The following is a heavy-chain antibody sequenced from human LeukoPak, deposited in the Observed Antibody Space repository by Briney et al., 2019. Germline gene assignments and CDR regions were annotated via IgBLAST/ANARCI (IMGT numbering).Heavy chain of an antibody. CDR2: IHHSGST. J-gene: IGHJ4*02. CDR3: ARVLGGIAARPEYFDY. Sequence: SETLSLTCAVSGYSISSGYYWGWIRQSPQKGLEWIGSIHHSGSTYYNPSLKSRVTISVDTSKNQFSLKLSSVTAADTAVYFCARVLGGIAARPEYFDYWGQGTLVTVSP. D-gene: IGHD6-6*01. CDR1: GYSISSGYY. V-gene: IGHV4-38-2*01.